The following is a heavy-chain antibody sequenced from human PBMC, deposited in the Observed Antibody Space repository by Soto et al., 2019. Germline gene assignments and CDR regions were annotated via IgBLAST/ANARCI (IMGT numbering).Heavy chain of an antibody. Sequence: GGSLRLSCAASGFTFSSYAMHWVRQAPGKGLEWVAVISYDGSNKYYADSVKGRFTISRDNSKNTLYLQMNSLRAEDTAVYYCAREGPVAYYGMDVWGQGTTVTVSS. CDR1: GFTFSSYA. CDR3: AREGPVAYYGMDV. J-gene: IGHJ6*02. V-gene: IGHV3-30-3*01. CDR2: ISYDGSNK.